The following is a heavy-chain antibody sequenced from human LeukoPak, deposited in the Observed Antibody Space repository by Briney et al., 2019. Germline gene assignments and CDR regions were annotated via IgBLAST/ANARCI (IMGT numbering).Heavy chain of an antibody. D-gene: IGHD2-2*01. J-gene: IGHJ5*02. V-gene: IGHV4-34*01. CDR3: ARGIIVVVPAAENWFDP. CDR2: INHSGTT. Sequence: SETLSLTCAVYGGSFSGYYWSWIRQPPGKVLEWIGEINHSGTTNYNPSLKSRVTISVDTSKNQFSLKLSSVTAADTAVYYSARGIIVVVPAAENWFDPWGQGTLVTVSS. CDR1: GGSFSGYY.